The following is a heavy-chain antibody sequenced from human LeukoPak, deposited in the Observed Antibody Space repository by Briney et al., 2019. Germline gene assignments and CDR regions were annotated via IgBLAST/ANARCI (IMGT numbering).Heavy chain of an antibody. Sequence: GGSLRLSXAASGFTFSSYGMHWVRQAPGKGLEWVAFIRYDGSNKYYADSVKGRFTISRDNSKNTLYLQMNSLRAEDTAVYYCAKSGLGYCSSTSCYLLGYWGHGTLVTVSS. CDR1: GFTFSSYG. V-gene: IGHV3-30*02. J-gene: IGHJ4*01. D-gene: IGHD2-2*01. CDR2: IRYDGSNK. CDR3: AKSGLGYCSSTSCYLLGY.